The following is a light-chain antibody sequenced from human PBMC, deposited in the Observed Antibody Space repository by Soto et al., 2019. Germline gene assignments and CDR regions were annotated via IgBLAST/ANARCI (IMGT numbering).Light chain of an antibody. V-gene: IGKV1-39*01. J-gene: IGKJ2*01. Sequence: DIQMTQSPSSLSASVGDRVTITCRASQSISSSLNWYQQKPGKAPKLLIYAASSLQSGVPSRFSGSGSGTDFTLTISSLQPEDFATYYCQQSDTTPPPFGQGTKLEIK. CDR3: QQSDTTPPP. CDR2: AAS. CDR1: QSISSS.